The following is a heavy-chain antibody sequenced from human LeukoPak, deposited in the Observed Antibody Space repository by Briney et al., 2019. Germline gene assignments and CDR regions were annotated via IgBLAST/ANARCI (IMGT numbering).Heavy chain of an antibody. J-gene: IGHJ6*02. Sequence: PSETLSLTCTVSGGSISSYYWSWIRQPAGKGLEWIGRIYTSGSTNYNPSLKSRVTISVDTSRDQFSLKLTSVTAADTAVYYCARHKYNFYYGMDVWGQGTAVTVSS. CDR2: IYTSGST. V-gene: IGHV4-4*07. CDR3: ARHKYNFYYGMDV. CDR1: GGSISSYY. D-gene: IGHD2/OR15-2a*01.